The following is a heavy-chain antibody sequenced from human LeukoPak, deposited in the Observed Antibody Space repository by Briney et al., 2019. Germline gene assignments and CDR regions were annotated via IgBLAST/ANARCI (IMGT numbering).Heavy chain of an antibody. J-gene: IGHJ4*02. V-gene: IGHV4-59*12. Sequence: SQTLSLTCTVSGASISGFYWSWIRPPPGKALEWIGYIHNSGSTNYNPSLKSRVTMSVDTSKNQFSLKLSSVTAADTAVYYCARGWIRFLEWLPKSLFDYWGQGTLVTVSS. CDR2: IHNSGST. D-gene: IGHD3-3*01. CDR3: ARGWIRFLEWLPKSLFDY. CDR1: GASISGFY.